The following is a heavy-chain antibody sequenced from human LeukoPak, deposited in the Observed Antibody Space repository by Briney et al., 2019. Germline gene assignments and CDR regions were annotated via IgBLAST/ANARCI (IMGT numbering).Heavy chain of an antibody. CDR1: GFTFRSYW. Sequence: GGSLRLSCVASGFTFRSYWMTWVRQAPGKGLEWVANIQQGGSEKNYVGSVKGRFTISRDNAKNSLYLQMNSLRAEDTAVYHCARVRGDYYFDYWGQGTLVTVPS. J-gene: IGHJ4*02. V-gene: IGHV3-7*01. D-gene: IGHD4-17*01. CDR3: ARVRGDYYFDY. CDR2: IQQGGSEK.